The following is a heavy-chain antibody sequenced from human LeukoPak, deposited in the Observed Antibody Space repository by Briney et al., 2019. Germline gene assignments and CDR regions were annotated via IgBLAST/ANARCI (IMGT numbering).Heavy chain of an antibody. J-gene: IGHJ5*02. Sequence: ASVKVSCKASGYTFITYGINWVRQAPGQGLEWMAWINTASGVANYAQKFQGRVTLTRDKSITTVYMELSSLRSDDTALYYCARDWDPITGTTRWFDPWGQGTLVTVSS. CDR2: INTASGVA. CDR1: GYTFITYG. V-gene: IGHV1-2*02. D-gene: IGHD1-7*01. CDR3: ARDWDPITGTTRWFDP.